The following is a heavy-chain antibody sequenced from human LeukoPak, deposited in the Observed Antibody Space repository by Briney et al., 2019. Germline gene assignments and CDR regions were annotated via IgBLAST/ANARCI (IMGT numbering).Heavy chain of an antibody. V-gene: IGHV1-46*01. CDR1: GGTFSSYA. CDR3: ARGTGYSSGWYQFRDAFDI. CDR2: INPSGGST. J-gene: IGHJ3*02. D-gene: IGHD6-19*01. Sequence: ASVNVSCKASGGTFSSYAISWVRQAPGQGLEWMGIINPSGGSTSYAQKFQGRVTMTRDTSTSTVYMELSSLRSEDTAVYYCARGTGYSSGWYQFRDAFDIWGQGTMVTVSS.